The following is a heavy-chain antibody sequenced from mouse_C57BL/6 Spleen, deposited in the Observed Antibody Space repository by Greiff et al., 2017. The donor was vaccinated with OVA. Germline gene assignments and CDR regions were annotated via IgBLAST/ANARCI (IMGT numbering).Heavy chain of an antibody. CDR1: GYSITSGYY. Sequence: EVQLQESGPGLVKPSQSLSLTCSVTGYSITSGYYWNWIRQFPGNKLEWMGYISYDGSNNYNPSLKNRISITRDTSKNQFFLKLNSVTTEDTATYYCARDNDGPGYYAMDYWGQGTSVTVSS. D-gene: IGHD2-3*01. CDR2: ISYDGSN. V-gene: IGHV3-6*01. CDR3: ARDNDGPGYYAMDY. J-gene: IGHJ4*01.